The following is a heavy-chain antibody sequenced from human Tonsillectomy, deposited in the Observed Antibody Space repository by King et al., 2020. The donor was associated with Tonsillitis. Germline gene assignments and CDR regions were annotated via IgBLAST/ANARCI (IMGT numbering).Heavy chain of an antibody. D-gene: IGHD1-26*01. CDR1: GFTFKNFG. CDR3: AKESGGNWWRGFWYFDL. V-gene: IGHV3-30*18. CDR2: ISYDGGNK. Sequence: VQLVESGGGVVQPGRSLRLSCAASGFTFKNFGMHWVRQAPGKGLEWVALISYDGGNKYYPDSVKGRFTISRDNSKNTVYLQMNSLRAEDTAVYYCAKESGGNWWRGFWYFDLGAVAPWSVSPQ. J-gene: IGHJ2*01.